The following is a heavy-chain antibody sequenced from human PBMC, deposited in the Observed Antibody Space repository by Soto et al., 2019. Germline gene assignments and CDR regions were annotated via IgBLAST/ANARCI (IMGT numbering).Heavy chain of an antibody. V-gene: IGHV3-30-3*01. CDR2: ISYDGSNK. CDR1: GFTFSSYA. D-gene: IGHD5-18*01. J-gene: IGHJ4*02. Sequence: QVQLVESGGGVVQPGRSLRLSCAASGFTFSSYAMHWVGQAPGKGLEWVSVISYDGSNKYYADSVKGRFTISRDNFKNSLYLPMSNLRAAQTAVYFGARDGGNTALDYRGQGSLVTVSS. CDR3: ARDGGNTALDY.